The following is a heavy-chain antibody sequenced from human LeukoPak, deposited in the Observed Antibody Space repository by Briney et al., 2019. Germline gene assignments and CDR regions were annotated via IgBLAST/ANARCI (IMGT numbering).Heavy chain of an antibody. CDR1: GGSISSYY. D-gene: IGHD3-10*01. Sequence: YPSETLSLTRTVSGGSISSYYWSWIRQPAGKGLEWIGRISTSGTTNYNPSLKSRVTMSVDMSKNQFSLKLSSVTAADTAVYYCARLVSKSGSYTYYLDYWGQGTLVTVSS. CDR2: ISTSGTT. V-gene: IGHV4-4*07. CDR3: ARLVSKSGSYTYYLDY. J-gene: IGHJ4*02.